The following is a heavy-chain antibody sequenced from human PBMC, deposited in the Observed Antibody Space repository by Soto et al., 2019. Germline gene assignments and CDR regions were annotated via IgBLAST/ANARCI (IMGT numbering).Heavy chain of an antibody. J-gene: IGHJ5*02. V-gene: IGHV4-30-4*01. Sequence: PSETLSLTCTVSGGSISDDSYWSWIRQTPGKGREWIGYIYHTGNTYYNPSLRSRVSISVDKSKSQFCLKLISVTAADTAVYFCSRDEYQLLSSVSWFDPWGQGTLVTVSS. D-gene: IGHD2-2*01. CDR2: IYHTGNT. CDR3: SRDEYQLLSSVSWFDP. CDR1: GGSISDDSY.